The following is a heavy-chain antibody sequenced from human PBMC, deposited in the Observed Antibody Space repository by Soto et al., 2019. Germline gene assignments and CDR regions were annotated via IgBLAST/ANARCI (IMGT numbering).Heavy chain of an antibody. CDR1: GGSVSRGSYY. V-gene: IGHV4-61*01. D-gene: IGHD5-18*01. Sequence: SETLSLTCTVSGGSVSRGSYYWGWIRQPPGKGLEWIGYIYYSGSTNYNPSLESRVTISVNTSKNQFSLKLTSVTAADTAVYFCAGDRYGTLFDYWGQGALVTVSS. J-gene: IGHJ4*02. CDR2: IYYSGST. CDR3: AGDRYGTLFDY.